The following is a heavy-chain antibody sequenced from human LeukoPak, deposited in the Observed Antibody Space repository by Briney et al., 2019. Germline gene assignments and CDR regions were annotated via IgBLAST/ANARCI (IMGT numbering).Heavy chain of an antibody. CDR2: ISYSGST. D-gene: IGHD3-16*01. Sequence: PSETLSPTCTVSGGSINNYYWSWIRQPPGKGLEWIAYISYSGSTNYNPSLKSRVTISVDTSKNQFSLKLSSVTAADTAVYYCARVGRGDYVWGSYSFDYWGQGTLVTVSS. CDR3: ARVGRGDYVWGSYSFDY. CDR1: GGSINNYY. V-gene: IGHV4-59*12. J-gene: IGHJ4*02.